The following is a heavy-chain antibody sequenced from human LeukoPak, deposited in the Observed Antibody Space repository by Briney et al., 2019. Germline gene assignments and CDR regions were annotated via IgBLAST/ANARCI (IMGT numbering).Heavy chain of an antibody. CDR1: GFTVSSNY. CDR3: AREGGYSSGGSCYSNYYYGMDV. J-gene: IGHJ6*02. Sequence: GGSLRLSCAASGFTVSSNYMSWVRQAPGKGLEWVSVIYSGGSTYYADSVKGRFTISRDNSKNTLYLQMNSLRAEDTAVYYCAREGGYSSGGSCYSNYYYGMDVWGQGTTVTVSS. D-gene: IGHD2-15*01. CDR2: IYSGGST. V-gene: IGHV3-66*01.